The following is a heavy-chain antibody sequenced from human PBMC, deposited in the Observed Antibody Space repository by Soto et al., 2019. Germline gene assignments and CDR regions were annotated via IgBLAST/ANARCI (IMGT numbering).Heavy chain of an antibody. CDR3: ARDRGCSSTSCYLDY. Sequence: SETLSLTCTVSGGSISSYYWSWIRQPAGKGLEWIGRIYTSGSTNYNPSLKSRVTMSVDTSKNQFSLKLSSVTAADTAVYYCARDRGCSSTSCYLDYWGQGTLVTVSS. CDR2: IYTSGST. V-gene: IGHV4-4*07. CDR1: GGSISSYY. D-gene: IGHD2-2*01. J-gene: IGHJ4*02.